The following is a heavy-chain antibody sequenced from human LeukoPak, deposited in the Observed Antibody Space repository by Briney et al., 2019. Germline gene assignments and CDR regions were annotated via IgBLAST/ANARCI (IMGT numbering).Heavy chain of an antibody. Sequence: GGSLRLSCAASGFTFSSYSMNWVRQAPGKGLEWVSSISSSSSYIYYGDSVKGRFTISRDNAKKSLYLQMNSLRAEDTAVYYCAKGGKSSSPGKVALDYWGQGTLVTVSS. CDR3: AKGGKSSSPGKVALDY. D-gene: IGHD5-12*01. V-gene: IGHV3-21*01. CDR2: ISSSSSYI. CDR1: GFTFSSYS. J-gene: IGHJ4*02.